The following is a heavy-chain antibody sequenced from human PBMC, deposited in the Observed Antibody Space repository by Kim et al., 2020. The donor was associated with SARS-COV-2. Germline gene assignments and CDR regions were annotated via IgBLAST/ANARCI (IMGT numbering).Heavy chain of an antibody. J-gene: IGHJ6*02. Sequence: GGSLRLSCAASGFTFSSYAMSWVRQAPGKGLEWVSAISGSGGSTYYADSVKGRFTISRDNSKNTLYLQMNSLRAEDTAVYYCAKLYYDILTGYSPFTPMDVWGQGTTVTVSS. V-gene: IGHV3-23*01. CDR2: ISGSGGST. CDR3: AKLYYDILTGYSPFTPMDV. CDR1: GFTFSSYA. D-gene: IGHD3-9*01.